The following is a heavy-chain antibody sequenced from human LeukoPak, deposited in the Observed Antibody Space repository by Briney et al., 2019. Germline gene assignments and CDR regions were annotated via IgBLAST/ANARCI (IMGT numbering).Heavy chain of an antibody. CDR3: ARGYDYVWGSYRAHDAFDI. J-gene: IGHJ3*02. Sequence: SETLSLTCTVSGGSISSGSYYWSWIRQPAGKGLERIGRIYTSGSTNYNPSLKSRVTISVDTSKNQFSLKLSSVTAADTAVYYCARGYDYVWGSYRAHDAFDIWGQGTMVTVSS. CDR1: GGSISSGSYY. D-gene: IGHD3-16*02. V-gene: IGHV4-61*02. CDR2: IYTSGST.